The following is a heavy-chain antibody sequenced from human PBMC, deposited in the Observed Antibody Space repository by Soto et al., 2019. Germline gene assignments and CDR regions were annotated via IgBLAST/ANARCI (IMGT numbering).Heavy chain of an antibody. CDR1: GYSISSGYY. J-gene: IGHJ4*02. CDR3: ASSGGSYGSPGGGLDY. CDR2: IYHSGST. D-gene: IGHD1-26*01. V-gene: IGHV4-38-2*01. Sequence: SETLSLTCAVSGYSISSGYYWGWIRQPPGKGLEWIGSIYHSGSTYYNPSLKSRVTISVDTSKNQFSLKLSSVTAADTAVYYCASSGGSYGSPGGGLDYWGQGTLVTVSS.